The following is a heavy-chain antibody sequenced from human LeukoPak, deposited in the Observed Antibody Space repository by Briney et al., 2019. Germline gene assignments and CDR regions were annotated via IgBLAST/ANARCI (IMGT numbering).Heavy chain of an antibody. D-gene: IGHD3-3*01. J-gene: IGHJ4*02. CDR3: ARPLTIYDFWSGYSYYFDY. V-gene: IGHV3-7*01. CDR1: GFTFSSYW. CDR2: IKQDGSEK. Sequence: GGSLRLSCAASGFTFSSYWMSWVRQAPGKGLEWVANIKQDGSEKYYVDSVKGRFTISRDNAKNSLYLQMNSLRAEDTAVYYCARPLTIYDFWSGYSYYFDYWGQGTLVTVSS.